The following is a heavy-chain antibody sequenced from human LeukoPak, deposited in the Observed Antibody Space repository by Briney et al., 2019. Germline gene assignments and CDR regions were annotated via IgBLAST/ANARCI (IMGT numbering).Heavy chain of an antibody. CDR1: GYTFTSYY. CDR3: ARDLDSSREDV. J-gene: IGHJ6*02. Sequence: ASVKVSCKASGYTFTSYYMHWVRQAPGQRLERMGWINAGNGNTKYSQKFQGRVTITRDTTASTVYMELSSLRSEDTAAYYCARDLDSSREDVWGQGTTVTVSS. CDR2: INAGNGNT. V-gene: IGHV1-3*01. D-gene: IGHD3-22*01.